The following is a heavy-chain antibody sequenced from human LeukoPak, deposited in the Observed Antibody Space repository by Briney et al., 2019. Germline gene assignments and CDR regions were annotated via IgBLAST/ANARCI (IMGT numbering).Heavy chain of an antibody. J-gene: IGHJ4*02. CDR2: IKPDGSET. V-gene: IGHV3-7*01. CDR3: ARDRSRLVF. Sequence: PGGSLRLSCAASGFTFSSYWMSRVRQAPGKGLEWVANIKPDGSETYYVDSVKGRFTISRDNAKNSLYLQMNSLRAEDTAVYYCARDRSRLVFWGQGTLVTVSS. CDR1: GFTFSSYW. D-gene: IGHD6-6*01.